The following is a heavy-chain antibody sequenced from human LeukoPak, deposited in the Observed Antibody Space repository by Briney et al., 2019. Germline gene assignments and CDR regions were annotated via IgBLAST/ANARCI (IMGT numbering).Heavy chain of an antibody. CDR1: GFAFSSYS. CDR2: ISPSGSSI. D-gene: IGHD3-10*01. CDR3: ARDQVPFDY. V-gene: IGHV3-48*02. J-gene: IGHJ4*02. Sequence: GGSLRLSCAASGFAFSSYSMNWVRQGPGKGLEWISYISPSGSSIYYADSVRGRFTISRDNAKTSLYLQMNSLRDEDTAVYYCARDQVPFDYWGQGTLVTASS.